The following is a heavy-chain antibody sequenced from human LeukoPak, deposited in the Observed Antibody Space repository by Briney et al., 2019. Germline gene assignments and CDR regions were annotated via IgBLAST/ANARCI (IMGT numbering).Heavy chain of an antibody. CDR1: GYTFTDYY. D-gene: IGHD2-2*01. J-gene: IGHJ4*02. CDR2: INPNTGGT. CDR3: ARVHGNCSPTSCYRDFDY. Sequence: ASVKVSCKASGYTFTDYYINWVRQAPGQGLEWMGWINPNTGGTNYAQKFQGRVTMTRDTSISTTYMELSRLKSDDTAVYYCARVHGNCSPTSCYRDFDYWGQETLVTVSS. V-gene: IGHV1-2*02.